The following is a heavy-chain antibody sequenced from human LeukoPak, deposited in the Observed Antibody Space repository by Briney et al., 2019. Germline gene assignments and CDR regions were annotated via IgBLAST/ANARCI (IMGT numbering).Heavy chain of an antibody. J-gene: IGHJ4*02. CDR2: IYTSGST. CDR3: ARTRYYYNSRSYGAPYYFDY. V-gene: IGHV4-61*02. CDR1: GGSISSGSSY. Sequence: SETLSLTCTVSGGSISSGSSYWSWIRQPAGKGLEWIGRIYTSGSTNYNPSLKSRVTISVDTSKNQFSLKLSSVTAADTAVYYCARTRYYYNSRSYGAPYYFDYWGQGTLVTVSS. D-gene: IGHD3-10*01.